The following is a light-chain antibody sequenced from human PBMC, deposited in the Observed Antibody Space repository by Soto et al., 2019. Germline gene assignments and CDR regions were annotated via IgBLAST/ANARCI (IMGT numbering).Light chain of an antibody. CDR3: GTWDSSLSAEV. CDR1: SSNIGNNY. V-gene: IGLV1-51*02. CDR2: ENN. J-gene: IGLJ1*01. Sequence: QSVVTQPPSVSAAPGQKVTISCSGSSSNIGNNYVSWYQQHPGTAPKLLIYENNKRPSGIPDRFSGSKSGTSATLGITGFQTGDEADYYCGTWDSSLSAEVFGTGTKVTVL.